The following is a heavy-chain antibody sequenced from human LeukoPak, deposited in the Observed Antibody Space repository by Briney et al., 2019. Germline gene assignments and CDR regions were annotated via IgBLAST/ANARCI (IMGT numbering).Heavy chain of an antibody. CDR3: ALYDFWSGSTGGGFDP. V-gene: IGHV5-51*01. J-gene: IGHJ5*02. CDR2: IYPGDSDT. Sequence: GESLKISCKGSGYSFTSYWIGWVRQMPGKGLEWMGIIYPGDSDTRYSPSFQGQVTISADKSISTAYLQWSCLKASDTAMYYCALYDFWSGSTGGGFDPWGQGTLVTVSS. CDR1: GYSFTSYW. D-gene: IGHD3-3*01.